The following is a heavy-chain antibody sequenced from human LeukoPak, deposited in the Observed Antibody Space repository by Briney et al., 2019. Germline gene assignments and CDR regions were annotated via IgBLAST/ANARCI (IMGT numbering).Heavy chain of an antibody. CDR1: GYTFNHYA. CDR2: ISAYNGNT. J-gene: IGHJ3*02. D-gene: IGHD6-19*01. V-gene: IGHV1-18*01. Sequence: ASVKVSCKASGYTFNHYAVSWVRQAPGQGLEFMGWISAYNGNTNYAQKLQGRVIMTTDTSTRTVYMELRSLRSDDTAIYYCARLHSSGWPLEASDIWGQGTEVTVSS. CDR3: ARLHSSGWPLEASDI.